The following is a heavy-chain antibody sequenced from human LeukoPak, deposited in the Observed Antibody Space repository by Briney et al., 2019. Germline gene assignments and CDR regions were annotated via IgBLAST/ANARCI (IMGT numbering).Heavy chain of an antibody. CDR2: ISGSSGRT. D-gene: IGHD1-1*01. CDR1: GFTFSGYA. Sequence: PGGSLRLSCAASGFTFSGYAMSWVRQAPGKGLEWVSSISGSSGRTYYADSVKGRFTISRDNSKNTLYLQMNSLRAEDTAVYYCAKAPPYKKYFDYWGQGTLVTVSS. V-gene: IGHV3-23*01. J-gene: IGHJ4*02. CDR3: AKAPPYKKYFDY.